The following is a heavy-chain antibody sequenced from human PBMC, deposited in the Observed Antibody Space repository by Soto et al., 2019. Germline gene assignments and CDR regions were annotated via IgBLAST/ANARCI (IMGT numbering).Heavy chain of an antibody. Sequence: SETLSLTCTVSGGSIGSQYWTWVRQSPGKGLEWIGHLHFRGYTNYNPSLRSRVIISADTSKNQISLKLTSATAADTAVYYCARGVGSSPPRYWGRGTLVTVSS. CDR2: LHFRGYT. D-gene: IGHD1-26*01. CDR3: ARGVGSSPPRY. CDR1: GGSIGSQY. J-gene: IGHJ4*02. V-gene: IGHV4-59*11.